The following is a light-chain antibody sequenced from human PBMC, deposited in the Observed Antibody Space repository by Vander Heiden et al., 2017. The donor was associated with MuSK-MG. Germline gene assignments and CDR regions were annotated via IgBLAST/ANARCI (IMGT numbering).Light chain of an antibody. Sequence: YVLTQPPSVSVAPGQTARIACEGDNIGTYSVHWYQQRPGQAPVLVCYDDRDRPSGIPERFSGSNSGATATPTISRVEAGDEAYYYCQVWDGSGDSVFGTGTKATVL. J-gene: IGLJ1*01. CDR2: DDR. CDR1: NIGTYS. V-gene: IGLV3-21*02. CDR3: QVWDGSGDSV.